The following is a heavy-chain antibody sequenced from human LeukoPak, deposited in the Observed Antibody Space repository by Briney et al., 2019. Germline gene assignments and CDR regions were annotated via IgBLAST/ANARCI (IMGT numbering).Heavy chain of an antibody. CDR3: ASLEWRAYKLVY. Sequence: SETLSLTCTVSGGSISSISYYWGWVRPPPGKGLEWIESIYYSGSTYYNPSLKSRVTISVDTSKNQFSLKLSSVTAADTAVYYCASLEWRAYKLVYWGQGTLVTVSS. CDR1: GGSISSISYY. CDR2: IYYSGST. J-gene: IGHJ4*02. V-gene: IGHV4-39*01. D-gene: IGHD1-1*01.